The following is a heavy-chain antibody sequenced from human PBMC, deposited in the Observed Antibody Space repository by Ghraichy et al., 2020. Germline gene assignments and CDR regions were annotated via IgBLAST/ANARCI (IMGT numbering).Heavy chain of an antibody. V-gene: IGHV3-21*01. CDR3: TTMIVGATPDF. CDR2: ISTSSSHM. CDR1: GFTFSNYS. Sequence: GESLNISCAASGFTFSNYSMSWVRQAPGKGLEWVSSISTSSSHMYYADSVKGRFTISRDNAKNSVYLQMNSLRAEDTAVYYCTTMIVGATPDFWGQEPWSPSPQ. J-gene: IGHJ4*01. D-gene: IGHD1-26*01.